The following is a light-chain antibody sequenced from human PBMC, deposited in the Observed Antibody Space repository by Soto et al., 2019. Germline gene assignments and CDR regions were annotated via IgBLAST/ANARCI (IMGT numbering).Light chain of an antibody. Sequence: EIVMPQSPATLSVSPGERVILSCRASPSVSANFAWYQQKPGQAPRLLLYGASSRATTIPARFSGSGSGTEFTITVSSLLSEDFAVYYCQQSNSWLYTFGQGTRLDMK. CDR1: PSVSAN. CDR2: GAS. J-gene: IGKJ2*01. CDR3: QQSNSWLYT. V-gene: IGKV3-15*01.